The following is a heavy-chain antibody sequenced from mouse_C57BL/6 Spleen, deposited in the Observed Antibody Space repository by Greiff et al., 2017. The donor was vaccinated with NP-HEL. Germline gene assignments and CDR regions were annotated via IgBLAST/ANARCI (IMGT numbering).Heavy chain of an antibody. Sequence: VQLQQPVAELVRPGASVKLSCTASGFNIKNYCMHWVKQRPGQGLEWIGMIDPESGSTKYAAKFQGKATITVDKSSSTAYLQLSSLTSEDSAVYYCVGGGGMDYWGQGTSLTVSS. CDR1: GFNIKNYC. V-gene: IGHV14-3*01. CDR3: VGGGGMDY. J-gene: IGHJ2*02. D-gene: IGHD1-1*02. CDR2: IDPESGST.